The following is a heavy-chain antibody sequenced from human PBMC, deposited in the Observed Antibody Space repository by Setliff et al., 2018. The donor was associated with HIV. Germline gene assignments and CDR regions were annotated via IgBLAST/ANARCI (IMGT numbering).Heavy chain of an antibody. J-gene: IGHJ4*02. D-gene: IGHD2-2*01. Sequence: SETLSLACTVSGGSISSGGYYWSWIRQHPGKGLEWIGYISYSGSTYYNPSLKSRVTISVDSSKSQFSLNLSSVTVADTAVYYCATVVPAAHFDYWGQGTLVTVSS. V-gene: IGHV4-31*03. CDR3: ATVVPAAHFDY. CDR1: GGSISSGGYY. CDR2: ISYSGST.